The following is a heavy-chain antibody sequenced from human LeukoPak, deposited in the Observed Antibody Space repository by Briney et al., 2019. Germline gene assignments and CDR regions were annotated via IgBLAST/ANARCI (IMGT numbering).Heavy chain of an antibody. V-gene: IGHV5-51*01. D-gene: IGHD5-24*01. J-gene: IGHJ4*02. CDR2: IYPGDSDT. CDR3: AIQWQQPIFDY. Sequence: GESLKISCKGSGYSFINYWIGWVRQMPGKGLEWMGIIYPGDSDTRYNPSFQGQVTISADKSISTAYLQWSSLKASDTAMYYCAIQWQQPIFDYGAQGPLVPVPS. CDR1: GYSFINYW.